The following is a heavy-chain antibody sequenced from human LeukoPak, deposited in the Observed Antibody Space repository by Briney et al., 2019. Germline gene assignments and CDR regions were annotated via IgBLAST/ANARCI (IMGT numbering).Heavy chain of an antibody. D-gene: IGHD1-7*01. J-gene: IGHJ4*02. Sequence: GRSLRLSCAASGFTFDVYAMHWVRQAPGKGLEWVSGISWNSGSIGYADSVKGRFTISRDNAKNSLYLQMNSLRAEDTALYYCAKDLTGTTSAFDYWGQGTLVTVSS. CDR3: AKDLTGTTSAFDY. CDR1: GFTFDVYA. CDR2: ISWNSGSI. V-gene: IGHV3-9*01.